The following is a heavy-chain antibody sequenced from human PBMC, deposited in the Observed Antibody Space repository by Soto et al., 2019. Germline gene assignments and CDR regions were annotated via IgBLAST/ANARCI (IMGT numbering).Heavy chain of an antibody. J-gene: IGHJ6*02. CDR1: GCSISSGDYY. D-gene: IGHD3-10*01. V-gene: IGHV4-30-4*01. Sequence: SETLSLTCTVSGCSISSGDYYWSWIRQPPGKGLEWIGYIYYSGSTYYNPSLKSRVTISVDTSKNQFSLKLSSVTAADTAVYYCAREETMYYYGSGNTGGMDVWGQGTTVTVSS. CDR2: IYYSGST. CDR3: AREETMYYYGSGNTGGMDV.